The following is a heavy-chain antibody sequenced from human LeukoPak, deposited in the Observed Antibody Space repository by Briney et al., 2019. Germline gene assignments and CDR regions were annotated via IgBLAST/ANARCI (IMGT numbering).Heavy chain of an antibody. D-gene: IGHD3-10*01. Sequence: KSGGSLSLSCVASGLSFSDYSRNWVRRAPGKGLEWLSHINPTSSSIYYADAERGRFTISRDNAKRSLSLKRDSLTAGDAAVYYCVRLRRNSDRSSQYYYYDSWGQGILVTVSS. CDR3: VRLRRNSDRSSQYYYYDS. J-gene: IGHJ5*01. CDR2: INPTSSSI. V-gene: IGHV3-21*01. CDR1: GLSFSDYS.